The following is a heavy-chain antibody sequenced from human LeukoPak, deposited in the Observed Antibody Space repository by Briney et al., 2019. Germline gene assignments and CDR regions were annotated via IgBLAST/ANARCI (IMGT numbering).Heavy chain of an antibody. CDR1: GGSISSYY. Sequence: PSETLSLTCTVSGGSISSYYWSWIRQPAGKGLECIGHIYNSGSTNYNPSLKSRVTMSVDTSKNQFSLKLSSVTAADPAVYYCARDPQAVAGRRSYYYYYMDVWGKGTTVTVSS. CDR2: IYNSGST. J-gene: IGHJ6*03. CDR3: ARDPQAVAGRRSYYYYYMDV. V-gene: IGHV4-4*07. D-gene: IGHD6-19*01.